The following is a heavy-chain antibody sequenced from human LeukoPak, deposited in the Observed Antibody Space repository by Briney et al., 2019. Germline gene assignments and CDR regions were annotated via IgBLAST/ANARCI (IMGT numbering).Heavy chain of an antibody. Sequence: QTGGSLRLSCAASGFTFSSYWMHWVRQVPGKGLVWVARINPGGSSIAYADSGKGRFTISRDNAKNTLYLQMDSLRAEDTGVYYCARSNQADDYWGQGTLVTVSS. V-gene: IGHV3-74*01. J-gene: IGHJ4*02. CDR3: ARSNQADDY. CDR2: INPGGSSI. D-gene: IGHD1-14*01. CDR1: GFTFSSYW.